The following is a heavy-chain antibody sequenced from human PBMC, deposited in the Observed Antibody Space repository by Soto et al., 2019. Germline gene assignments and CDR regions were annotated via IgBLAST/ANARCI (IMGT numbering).Heavy chain of an antibody. CDR3: ARDLKYYDILTGYYGVDY. CDR2: ISSSSSYI. V-gene: IGHV3-21*01. CDR1: GFTFSSYS. J-gene: IGHJ4*02. Sequence: TGGSLRLSCAASGFTFSSYSMNWVRQAPGKGLEWVSSISSSSSYIYYADSVKGRFTISRDNAKNSLYLQMNSLRAEDTAVYYCARDLKYYDILTGYYGVDYWGQGTLVTVSS. D-gene: IGHD3-9*01.